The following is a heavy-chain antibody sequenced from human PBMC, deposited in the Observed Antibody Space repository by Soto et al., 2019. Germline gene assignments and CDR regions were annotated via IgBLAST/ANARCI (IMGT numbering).Heavy chain of an antibody. Sequence: QVQLQQWGAGPLRPFETLSLTCGVSGGSFSGYYWAWIRQSPGKGLEWIGEINDRGSINYNPSLKSRVSISVDTSKNHYSLNLRSVTAADTAVYYCARESHDILTGPPWVWYFDLWGRGTLFTVSS. CDR1: GGSFSGYY. J-gene: IGHJ2*01. CDR2: INDRGSI. V-gene: IGHV4-34*01. CDR3: ARESHDILTGPPWVWYFDL. D-gene: IGHD3-9*01.